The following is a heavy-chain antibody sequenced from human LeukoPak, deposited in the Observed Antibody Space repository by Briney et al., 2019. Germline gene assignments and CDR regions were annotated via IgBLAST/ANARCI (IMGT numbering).Heavy chain of an antibody. J-gene: IGHJ6*03. Sequence: SQTLSLTCTVSGGSISSGSYYWSWIRQPAGKGLEWIGRIYTSGSTNYNPSLKSRVTISVDTSKNQFSLKLSSVTAADTAVYYCARSRGELYFYYYMGVWGKGTTVTISS. CDR1: GGSISSGSYY. CDR3: ARSRGELYFYYYMGV. V-gene: IGHV4-61*02. D-gene: IGHD3-10*01. CDR2: IYTSGST.